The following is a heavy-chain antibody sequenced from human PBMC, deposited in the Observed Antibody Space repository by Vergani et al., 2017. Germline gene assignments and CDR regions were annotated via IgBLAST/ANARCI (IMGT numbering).Heavy chain of an antibody. CDR1: GGSISSYY. D-gene: IGHD3-22*01. J-gene: IGHJ4*02. CDR2: IYYSGST. V-gene: IGHV4-59*01. CDR3: ARDKRTYYYDSSGLSL. Sequence: QVQLQESGPGLVKPSETLSLTCTVSGGSISSYYWSWIRQPPGKGLEWIGYIYYSGSTNYNPSLKSRVTISVDTSKNQFSLKLSSVTAADTAVYYCARDKRTYYYDSSGLSLWGQGTLVTVSS.